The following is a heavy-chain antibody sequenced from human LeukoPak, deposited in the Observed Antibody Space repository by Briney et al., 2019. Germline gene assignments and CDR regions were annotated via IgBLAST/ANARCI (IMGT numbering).Heavy chain of an antibody. CDR1: GFTFSSYS. V-gene: IGHV3-21*01. D-gene: IGHD3-22*01. CDR2: ISSSSSYI. Sequence: GGSLRLSCAASGFTFSSYSMNWVRQAPGKGLEWVSSISSSSSYIYHADSVKGRFTISRDNAKNSLYLQMNSLRAEDTAVYYCAGVPSAYYDSSGYYSGDHFDYWGQGTLVTVSS. CDR3: AGVPSAYYDSSGYYSGDHFDY. J-gene: IGHJ4*02.